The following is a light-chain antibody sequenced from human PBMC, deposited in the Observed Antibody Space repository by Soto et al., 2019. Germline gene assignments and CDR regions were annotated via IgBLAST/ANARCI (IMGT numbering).Light chain of an antibody. CDR3: QQYGSSPIT. CDR1: QSLGSY. V-gene: IGKV3-11*01. Sequence: TVLTHSPATLSFSPWQRSTLSFRASQSLGSYLAWYQQKPGQAPRLLIYDASTRATGIPARFSGSGSGTDFTLTISRLEPEDFAVYYCQQYGSSPITFGQGTRLEI. CDR2: DAS. J-gene: IGKJ5*01.